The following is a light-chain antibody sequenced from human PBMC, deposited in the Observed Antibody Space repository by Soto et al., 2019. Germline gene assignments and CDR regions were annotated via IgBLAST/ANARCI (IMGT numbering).Light chain of an antibody. J-gene: IGKJ1*01. Sequence: EIVMTQSPATLSVSPGERATLSCRASQSVSSNLAWYQQKPGQAPSLLIYGASTRATGIPARFSGSGSGTEFTLTISSLQSEDFAVYYCQQYNNWPRTFRQGTKV. V-gene: IGKV3-15*01. CDR3: QQYNNWPRT. CDR2: GAS. CDR1: QSVSSN.